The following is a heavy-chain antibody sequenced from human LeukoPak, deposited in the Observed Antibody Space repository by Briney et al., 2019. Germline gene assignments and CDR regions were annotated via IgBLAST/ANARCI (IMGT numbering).Heavy chain of an antibody. Sequence: GGSLRLYCAASGFTFSSYWMHWVRQVPGEGLVLVARITSDGSSTSHADSVKGRFTISRDNAKNTLYLQMNSLRAEDTAVYYCARDYAVGESFDIWGQGTLVTVSS. J-gene: IGHJ3*02. CDR2: ITSDGSST. CDR1: GFTFSSYW. CDR3: ARDYAVGESFDI. V-gene: IGHV3-74*01. D-gene: IGHD3-16*01.